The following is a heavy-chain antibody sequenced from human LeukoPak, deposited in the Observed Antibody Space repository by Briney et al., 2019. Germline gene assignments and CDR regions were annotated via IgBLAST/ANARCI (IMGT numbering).Heavy chain of an antibody. J-gene: IGHJ4*02. D-gene: IGHD3-10*01. CDR2: ISAYNGNT. CDR1: GYTFTSYG. V-gene: IGHV1-18*01. CDR3: ARGFDYYGTGSDFDY. Sequence: ASVKVSCKASGYTFTSYGISWVRQAPGQGLEWMGWISAYNGNTNYAQKLQGRVTMTTDTSTSTASMELRSLRSDDTDVYYCARGFDYYGTGSDFDYWGQGTLATVSS.